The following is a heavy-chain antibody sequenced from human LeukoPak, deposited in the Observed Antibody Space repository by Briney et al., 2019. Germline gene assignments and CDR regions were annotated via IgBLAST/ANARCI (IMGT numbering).Heavy chain of an antibody. CDR3: AREWGTVTTFTNWFDP. V-gene: IGHV1-69*06. J-gene: IGHJ5*02. CDR2: IIPIFGTA. Sequence: ASVKVSCKASGGTFSSYAISWVRQAPGQGLEWMGGIIPIFGTANYAQKFQGRVTITADKSTSTAYMELSSLRSEDTAVYYCAREWGTVTTFTNWFDPWGQGTLVTVSS. CDR1: GGTFSSYA. D-gene: IGHD4-17*01.